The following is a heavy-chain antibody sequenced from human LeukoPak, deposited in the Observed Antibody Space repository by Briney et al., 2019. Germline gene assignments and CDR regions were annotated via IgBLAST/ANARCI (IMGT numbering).Heavy chain of an antibody. V-gene: IGHV3-20*04. CDR3: AKDLGYDILTGYYYGMDV. J-gene: IGHJ6*02. CDR1: GFTFDDYG. D-gene: IGHD3-9*01. Sequence: GGSLRLSCAASGFTFDDYGMSWVRQAPGKGLEWVSGINWNGGSTGYADSVKGRFTISRDNAKNSLYLQMNSLRAEDTALYYCAKDLGYDILTGYYYGMDVWGQGTTVTVSS. CDR2: INWNGGST.